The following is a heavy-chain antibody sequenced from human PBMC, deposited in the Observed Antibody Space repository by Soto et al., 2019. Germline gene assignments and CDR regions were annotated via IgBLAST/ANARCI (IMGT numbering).Heavy chain of an antibody. J-gene: IGHJ4*02. Sequence: SETLSLTCAVSGGSISSGGYSWSWIRQPPGKGLEWIGYIYHSGSTYYNPSLKSRVTISVDRSKNQFSLKLSSVTAADTAVYYCEKNGGYSRRVKYFDYWGQGTLVTVSS. CDR1: GGSISSGGYS. V-gene: IGHV4-30-2*01. CDR3: EKNGGYSRRVKYFDY. D-gene: IGHD5-12*01. CDR2: IYHSGST.